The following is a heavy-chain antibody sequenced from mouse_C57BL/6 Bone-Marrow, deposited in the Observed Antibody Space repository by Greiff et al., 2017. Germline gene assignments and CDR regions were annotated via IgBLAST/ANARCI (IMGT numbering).Heavy chain of an antibody. V-gene: IGHV1-26*01. Sequence: VQLQQSGPELVKPGASVKISCKASGYTFTDYYMNWVKQSHGKSLEWIGDINPNNGGTSYNQKFKGKATLTVDKSSSTAYMELRSLTSEDSAVYYCARKGGYYGLYYWGQGTTLTVSS. D-gene: IGHD1-1*01. CDR2: INPNNGGT. CDR1: GYTFTDYY. CDR3: ARKGGYYGLYY. J-gene: IGHJ2*01.